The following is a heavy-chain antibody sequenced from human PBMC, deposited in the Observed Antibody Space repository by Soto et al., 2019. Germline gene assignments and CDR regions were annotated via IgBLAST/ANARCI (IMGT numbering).Heavy chain of an antibody. V-gene: IGHV3-30*18. CDR1: GFDFGRTG. J-gene: IGHJ5*02. CDR2: MSFDGSEK. Sequence: QVKLEESGGGVVQPGRSLRLSCTASGFDFGRTGMHWVRQAPGKGLEWVAVMSFDGSEKHYGDSVRGRFTVSRDNSNNTLYLQMNSLRTDDTGSYYCAKVAASSWHANWIAPWGQGTLVTVSS. CDR3: AKVAASSWHANWIAP. D-gene: IGHD6-13*01.